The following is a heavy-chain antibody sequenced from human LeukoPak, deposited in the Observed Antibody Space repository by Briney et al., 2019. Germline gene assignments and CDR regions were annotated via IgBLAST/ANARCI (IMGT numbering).Heavy chain of an antibody. V-gene: IGHV1-18*04. CDR2: ISAYNGNT. CDR3: ARRYRMTTVTTDYYYYYMDV. CDR1: GYTFTNYY. D-gene: IGHD4-17*01. Sequence: ASVKVSCKASGYTFTNYYIHWVRQAPGQGLEWMGWISAYNGNTNYAQKLQGRVTMTTDTSTSTAYMELRSLRSDDTAVYYCARRYRMTTVTTDYYYYYMDVWGKGTTVTISS. J-gene: IGHJ6*03.